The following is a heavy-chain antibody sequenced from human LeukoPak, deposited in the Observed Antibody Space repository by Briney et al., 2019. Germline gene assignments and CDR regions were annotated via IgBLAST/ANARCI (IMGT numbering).Heavy chain of an antibody. J-gene: IGHJ3*02. Sequence: PGRSLRLSCAASGFTFSSYAMHWVRQAPGKGLEWVAVISYDGSNKYYADSVKGRFTISRDNSKNTLYLQMNSLRAEDTAVYCCARDYYDSSGYYYGRLDIWGQGTMVTVSS. D-gene: IGHD3-22*01. V-gene: IGHV3-30*01. CDR1: GFTFSSYA. CDR3: ARDYYDSSGYYYGRLDI. CDR2: ISYDGSNK.